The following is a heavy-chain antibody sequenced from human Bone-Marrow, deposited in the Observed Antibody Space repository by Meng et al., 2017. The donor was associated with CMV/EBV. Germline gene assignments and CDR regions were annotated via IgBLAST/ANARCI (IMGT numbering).Heavy chain of an antibody. CDR3: ARATIYDFWSGYHRGNWFDP. CDR2: INHSGST. CDR1: GGSFSGYY. D-gene: IGHD3-3*01. J-gene: IGHJ5*02. Sequence: SETLSLTCAVYGGSFSGYYWSWIRQPPGKGLEWIGEINHSGSTNYNPSLKSRVTISVDTSKNQFSLKLSSVTAADTAVYYCARATIYDFWSGYHRGNWFDPWGQGTRVTGSS. V-gene: IGHV4-34*01.